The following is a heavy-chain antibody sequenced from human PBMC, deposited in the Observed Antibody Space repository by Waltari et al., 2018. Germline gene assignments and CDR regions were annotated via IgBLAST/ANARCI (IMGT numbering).Heavy chain of an antibody. CDR2: MNPNRGNK. CDR1: GYTFTSYD. J-gene: IGHJ4*02. Sequence: QVQLVQSGAEVKKPGASVKVSCKASGYTFTSYDINWVRQATGQGLEWRGWMNPNRGNKGNAKKFQGRVNMTRNTSISTAYMELSSRRAEDTAVYYCARGGGIAARRAGVYWGQGTLVTVSS. CDR3: ARGGGIAARRAGVY. V-gene: IGHV1-8*01. D-gene: IGHD6-6*01.